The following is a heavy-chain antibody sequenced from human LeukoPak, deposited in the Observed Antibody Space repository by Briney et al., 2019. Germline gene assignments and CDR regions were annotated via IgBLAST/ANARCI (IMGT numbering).Heavy chain of an antibody. CDR2: IYTCGST. D-gene: IGHD2-2*01. CDR3: ARSYQLPKGPTVGYYYYYMDV. Sequence: SAALSRTCSAAGGFIISYYGSWIRQPAGKGLEWIGRIYTCGSTNYNPALKSRVTMSVDTSKNQFSLKLSSVTAADTAVYYCARSYQLPKGPTVGYYYYYMDVWGKGTTVTVSS. CDR1: GGFIISYY. V-gene: IGHV4-4*07. J-gene: IGHJ6*03.